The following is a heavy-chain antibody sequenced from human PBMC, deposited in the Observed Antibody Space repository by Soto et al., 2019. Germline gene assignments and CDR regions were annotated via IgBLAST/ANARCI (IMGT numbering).Heavy chain of an antibody. J-gene: IGHJ4*02. CDR1: GFTFSRYA. CDR2: ITNGGGNT. CDR3: AKGSASGPPYYLDL. D-gene: IGHD6-25*01. V-gene: IGHV3-23*01. Sequence: PVGSLRLSCAGSGFTFSRYAMSWIRQTPGTGLEWVASITNGGGNTYSAGSVKGRFTISRDNSKSTLFLQMTSLRAEDTAVYFCAKGSASGPPYYLDLWGQGTLVTVSS.